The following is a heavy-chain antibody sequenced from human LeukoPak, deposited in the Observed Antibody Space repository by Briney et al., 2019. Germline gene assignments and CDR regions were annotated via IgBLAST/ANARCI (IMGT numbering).Heavy chain of an antibody. CDR3: ASGVTSSAH. CDR1: GGSFSGYY. D-gene: IGHD4-11*01. Sequence: SETPSLTCAVYGGSFSGYYWSWIRQPPGKGLEWIGEINHSGSTNYNPSLKSRVTISVDTSKNQFSLKLSSVTAADTAVYYCASGVTSSAHWGQGTLVTVSS. J-gene: IGHJ4*02. V-gene: IGHV4-34*01. CDR2: INHSGST.